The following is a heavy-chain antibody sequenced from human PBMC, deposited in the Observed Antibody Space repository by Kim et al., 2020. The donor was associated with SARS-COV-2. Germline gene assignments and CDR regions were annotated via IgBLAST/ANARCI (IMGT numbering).Heavy chain of an antibody. CDR2: ISGSGGST. D-gene: IGHD3-10*01. CDR3: VKVHVGELWFGDLFD. J-gene: IGHJ4*02. V-gene: IGHV3-23*01. CDR1: GFTFRSYA. Sequence: GGSLRLSCAASGFTFRSYAMSWVRQAPGKGLEWVSAISGSGGSTYYADSVKGRFTISRDNAKNTLYLQMNSLRAEDTAVYYCVKVHVGELWFGDLFDWSQGTLVTVSS.